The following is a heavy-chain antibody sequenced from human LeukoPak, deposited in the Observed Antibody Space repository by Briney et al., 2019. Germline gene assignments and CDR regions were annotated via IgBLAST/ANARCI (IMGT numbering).Heavy chain of an antibody. J-gene: IGHJ5*02. CDR3: ARDLMRYDILTGYSNNWFDP. CDR1: GYTFTSYY. Sequence: GASVKVSCKASGYTFTSYYMHWVRQAPGQGLEWMGIINPSGGSTSYAQKFQGRVTMTRDTSTSTVYMELSSLRSEDTAVYYCARDLMRYDILTGYSNNWFDPWGQGTLVTVSS. V-gene: IGHV1-46*01. CDR2: INPSGGST. D-gene: IGHD3-9*01.